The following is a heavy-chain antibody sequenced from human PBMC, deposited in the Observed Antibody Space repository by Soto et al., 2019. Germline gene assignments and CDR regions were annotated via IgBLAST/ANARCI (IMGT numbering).Heavy chain of an antibody. CDR3: ARTRRITMVRGVIGYYFDY. V-gene: IGHV4-34*01. Sequence: QVQLQQWGAGLLKPSETLSLTCAVYGGSFSGYYWSWIRQPPGKGLEWIGEINHSGSTNYNPSLKSRVTLSVDTSKNQFSLKLSSVTAADTAVYYCARTRRITMVRGVIGYYFDYWGQGTLVTVSS. CDR2: INHSGST. D-gene: IGHD3-10*01. CDR1: GGSFSGYY. J-gene: IGHJ4*02.